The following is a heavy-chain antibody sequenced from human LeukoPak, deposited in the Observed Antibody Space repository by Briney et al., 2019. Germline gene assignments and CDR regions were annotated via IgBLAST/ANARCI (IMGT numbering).Heavy chain of an antibody. D-gene: IGHD3-22*01. CDR2: IRYDGSNK. CDR1: GFTFNSYG. J-gene: IGHJ4*02. V-gene: IGHV3-30*02. CDR3: AKDLSTFQLYYYDSSGHDY. Sequence: GGSLRLSCAASGFTFNSYGMHWFRQAPGKGLEWVAFIRYDGSNKYYADSVKGRFTISRDNSKNTLYLQMNSLRAEDTAVYYCAKDLSTFQLYYYDSSGHDYWGQGTLVTVSS.